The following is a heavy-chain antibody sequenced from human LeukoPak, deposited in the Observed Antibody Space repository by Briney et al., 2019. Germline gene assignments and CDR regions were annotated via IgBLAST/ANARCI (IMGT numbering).Heavy chain of an antibody. CDR2: IYSGGST. CDR3: AREGVATITLDY. J-gene: IGHJ4*02. Sequence: GGSLRLSCAASGFTVSSNYMSWVRQAPGKGLEWVSVIYSGGSTYYADSVKGRFTISRDNSKNTLYLQMNSLRAEDTAVYYCAREGVATITLDYWGQGTLVTVSS. D-gene: IGHD5-12*01. V-gene: IGHV3-66*02. CDR1: GFTVSSNY.